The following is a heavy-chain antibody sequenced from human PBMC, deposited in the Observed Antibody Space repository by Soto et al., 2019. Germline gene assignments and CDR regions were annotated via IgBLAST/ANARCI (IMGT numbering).Heavy chain of an antibody. V-gene: IGHV4-31*03. D-gene: IGHD3-22*01. CDR3: ARTASSGYYFVY. Sequence: QVQLQESGPGLVKPSQTLSLTCTVPGDFISSGGYYWSWIRQLPGKGLEWIGYIYSSGTTSYNPSLKSRFTISVDTSKIQFSLNLSSVTAADTAVYYCARTASSGYYFVYWGQGTLVTVFS. CDR1: GDFISSGGYY. J-gene: IGHJ4*02. CDR2: IYSSGTT.